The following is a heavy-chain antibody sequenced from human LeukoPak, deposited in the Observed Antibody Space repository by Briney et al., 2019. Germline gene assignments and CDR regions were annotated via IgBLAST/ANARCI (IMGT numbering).Heavy chain of an antibody. V-gene: IGHV1-69*05. D-gene: IGHD4-17*01. J-gene: IGHJ3*02. CDR1: GGTFSSYA. Sequence: APVKVSCKASGGTFSSYAISWVRQAPGQGLEWMGGIIPIFGTANYAQKFQGRVTITTDESTSTAYMELSSLRSEDTAVYYCARDLYMTTVTTRSDAFDIWGQGTMVTVSS. CDR3: ARDLYMTTVTTRSDAFDI. CDR2: IIPIFGTA.